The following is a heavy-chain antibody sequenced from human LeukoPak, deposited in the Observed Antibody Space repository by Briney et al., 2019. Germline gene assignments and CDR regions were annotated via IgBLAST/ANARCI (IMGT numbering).Heavy chain of an antibody. J-gene: IGHJ6*04. D-gene: IGHD3-9*01. CDR3: ASENYDTLTGYYDRPGGYYYYYGMDV. V-gene: IGHV1-3*01. CDR2: INAGNGNT. CDR1: GYTFTSYA. Sequence: GASVKVSCKASGYTFTSYAMHWVRQALGQRLEWMGWINAGNGNTKYSQKFQGRVTITRDTSASTAYMELSSLRSEDTAVYYCASENYDTLTGYYDRPGGYYYYYGMDVWGKGTTVTVSS.